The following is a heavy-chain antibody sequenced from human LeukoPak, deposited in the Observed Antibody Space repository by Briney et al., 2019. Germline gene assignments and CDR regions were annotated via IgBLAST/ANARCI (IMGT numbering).Heavy chain of an antibody. Sequence: SGPTLVKPPPPLTLTCTSSGFSPSTRGVGVGWIRHPPVKALEWLALIYWNDDKRYSPSLKSRLTITKDTSKNQVVLTMTNMDPVDTATYYCAHIGHDWYGSGSYYPDYWGQGTLVTVSS. J-gene: IGHJ4*02. V-gene: IGHV2-5*01. D-gene: IGHD3-10*01. CDR1: GFSPSTRGVG. CDR3: AHIGHDWYGSGSYYPDY. CDR2: IYWNDDK.